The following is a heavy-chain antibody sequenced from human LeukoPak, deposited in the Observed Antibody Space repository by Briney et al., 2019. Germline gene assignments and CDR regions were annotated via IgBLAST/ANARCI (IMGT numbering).Heavy chain of an antibody. Sequence: PGGSLRLSCAASGFTFSSYAMHWVRQAPGKGLEWVSTISTSGGSTYYADSVKGRFTISRDNSKNTLWLQTNSLRAEDTAVYYCAKDPNYYYDSSVHFDYWGQGTLVTVSS. V-gene: IGHV3-23*01. CDR3: AKDPNYYYDSSVHFDY. CDR1: GFTFSSYA. CDR2: ISTSGGST. D-gene: IGHD3-22*01. J-gene: IGHJ4*02.